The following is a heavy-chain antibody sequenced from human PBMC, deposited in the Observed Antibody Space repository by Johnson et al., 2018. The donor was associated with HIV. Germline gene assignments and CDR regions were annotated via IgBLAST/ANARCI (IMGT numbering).Heavy chain of an antibody. Sequence: LVESGGGLVQPGRSLRLSCAASGFTFDDYAMHWVRQAPGKGLEWVSGISWNSGSIGYADSVKGRFTISRDNSKNTLYLQMNSRRAEDTAVYYCARVGYGVLLWFGVDDAFDIWGQGTMVTVSS. J-gene: IGHJ3*02. CDR2: ISWNSGSI. CDR3: ARVGYGVLLWFGVDDAFDI. CDR1: GFTFDDYA. D-gene: IGHD3-10*01. V-gene: IGHV3-9*01.